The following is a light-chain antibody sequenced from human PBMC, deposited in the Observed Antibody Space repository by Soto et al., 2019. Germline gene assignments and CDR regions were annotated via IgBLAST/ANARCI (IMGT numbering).Light chain of an antibody. Sequence: QLVLTQSPSASASLGASVKLTCTLSRGHSSYAIAWHQQQPEKGPRYLMKLNSDGSHSKGDGIPDRFSGSSSGAERYLTISSLQSEDEADYYCQTWGTGIHVLFGGGTKLTVL. CDR3: QTWGTGIHVL. CDR1: RGHSSYA. J-gene: IGLJ2*01. V-gene: IGLV4-69*01. CDR2: LNSDGSH.